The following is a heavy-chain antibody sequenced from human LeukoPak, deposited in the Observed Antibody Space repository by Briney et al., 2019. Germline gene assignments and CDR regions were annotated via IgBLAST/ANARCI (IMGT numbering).Heavy chain of an antibody. CDR3: ASHYSSGGTCYGRRGVHYYYCVDV. V-gene: IGHV4-59*01. D-gene: IGHD2-15*01. Sequence: PSETLSLTCSASGFSINNYYWNWIRQPPGKGLEWIAYIYNSGSANYNPSLKSRVTISVDTSKNQVSLRLSSLTAEDTAVYYCASHYSSGGTCYGRRGVHYYYCVDVWGQGTTVTVS. CDR1: GFSINNYY. J-gene: IGHJ6*02. CDR2: IYNSGSA.